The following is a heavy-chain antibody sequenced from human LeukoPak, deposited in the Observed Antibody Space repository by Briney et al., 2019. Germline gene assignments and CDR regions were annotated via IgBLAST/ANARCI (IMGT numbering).Heavy chain of an antibody. V-gene: IGHV4-59*08. J-gene: IGHJ4*02. CDR3: ARLLAYCGGDCYVLDY. D-gene: IGHD2-21*02. Sequence: SETLSLTCTVSGGSISSYYWSWIRQPPGKGLEWIGYISNTGSTKYNPSLKSRVTISVDTLKNQFSLKLSSVTAADTAVYYCARLLAYCGGDCYVLDYWGQGTLVTVSS. CDR1: GGSISSYY. CDR2: ISNTGST.